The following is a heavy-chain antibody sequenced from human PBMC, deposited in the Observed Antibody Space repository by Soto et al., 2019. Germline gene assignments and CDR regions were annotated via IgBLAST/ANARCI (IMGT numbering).Heavy chain of an antibody. CDR2: IYYSGST. Sequence: PSETLSLTCTVSGGSISSSSYYWGWIRQPPGKGLEWIGSIYYSGSTYYNPSLKSRVTISVDTSKNQFSLKLSSVTAADTAVYYCARRGRYLDWLKGGPRFGMDVWGQGTTVTVAS. V-gene: IGHV4-39*01. CDR3: ARRGRYLDWLKGGPRFGMDV. J-gene: IGHJ6*02. D-gene: IGHD3-9*01. CDR1: GGSISSSSYY.